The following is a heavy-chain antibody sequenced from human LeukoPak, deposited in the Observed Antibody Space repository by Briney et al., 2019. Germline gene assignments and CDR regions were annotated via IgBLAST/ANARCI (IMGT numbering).Heavy chain of an antibody. V-gene: IGHV3-23*01. CDR1: GFTFSSYA. CDR3: AKGKGSEAAHFDY. Sequence: GGSLRLSCAASGFTFSSYAMSWVRQAPGKGLEWVPAISGSSGSTYYADSVKGRFTISRDNSKNTLYLQMNSLRAEDTAVYYCAKGKGSEAAHFDYWGQGTLVTVSS. CDR2: ISGSSGST. J-gene: IGHJ4*02. D-gene: IGHD2-15*01.